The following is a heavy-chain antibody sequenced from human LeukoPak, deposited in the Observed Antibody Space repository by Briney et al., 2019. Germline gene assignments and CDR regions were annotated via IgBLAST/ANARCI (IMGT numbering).Heavy chain of an antibody. CDR1: GYTFTGYY. D-gene: IGHD3-9*01. V-gene: IGHV1-2*02. J-gene: IGHJ4*02. Sequence: ASVKVSCKASGYTFTGYYMHWVRQAPGQGLEWMGWINPNSGGTNYAQKFQGRVTMTRDTSISTAYMELSRLRSDDTAVYYCARGETYYDILTGYYPAGFADYWGQGTLVTVSS. CDR2: INPNSGGT. CDR3: ARGETYYDILTGYYPAGFADY.